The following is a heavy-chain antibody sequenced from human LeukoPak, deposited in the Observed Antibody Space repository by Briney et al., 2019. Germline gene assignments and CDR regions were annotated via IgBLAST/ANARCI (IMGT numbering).Heavy chain of an antibody. CDR1: GFTFNSYW. V-gene: IGHV3-7*01. J-gene: IGHJ6*03. CDR3: ARWGYEAAFHYYYYYYMDV. D-gene: IGHD3-16*01. CDR2: IKQDGTEK. Sequence: PGGSLRLSCVASGFTFNSYWMSWVRQAPGKGLEWVAKIKQDGTEKSYVDSVKGRLTISRDNAKNSLYLQMNSLRAEDTAVYYCARWGYEAAFHYYYYYYMDVWGKGTTVTVSS.